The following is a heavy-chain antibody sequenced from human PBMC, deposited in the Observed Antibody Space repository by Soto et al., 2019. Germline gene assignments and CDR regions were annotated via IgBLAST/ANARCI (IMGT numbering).Heavy chain of an antibody. CDR1: GYTFTNNA. D-gene: IGHD6-13*01. J-gene: IGHJ5*02. CDR3: AREGSWYQGWFDP. CDR2: INAGYGNT. V-gene: IGHV1-3*01. Sequence: GASVKVSCKASGYTFTNNAMHWVRQAPGQRLEWMGWINAGYGNTKYSQKFQGRVTITRDTSASTAYMELSSLRSEDTAVYYCAREGSWYQGWFDPWGQGTLVTVS.